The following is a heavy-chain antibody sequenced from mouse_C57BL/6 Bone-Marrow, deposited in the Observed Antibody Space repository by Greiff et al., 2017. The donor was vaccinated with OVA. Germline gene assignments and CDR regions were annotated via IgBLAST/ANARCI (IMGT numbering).Heavy chain of an antibody. D-gene: IGHD2-3*01. V-gene: IGHV1-52*01. Sequence: VQLQQPGAELVRPGSSVKLSCKASGYTFTSYWMHWVKQRPIQGLEWIGNIDPSDSETHYNQKFKDKATLTVDKSSSTAYMQLSSLTSEDSAVYYCARSKGYYDGYYVAYWGQGTLVTVSA. CDR2: IDPSDSET. CDR1: GYTFTSYW. CDR3: ARSKGYYDGYYVAY. J-gene: IGHJ3*01.